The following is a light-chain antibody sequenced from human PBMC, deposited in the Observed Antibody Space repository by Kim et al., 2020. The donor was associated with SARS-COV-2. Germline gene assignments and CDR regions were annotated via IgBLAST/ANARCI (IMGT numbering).Light chain of an antibody. Sequence: IQMTQSPSSLSASVGDRVSITCQASQDISKYLNWYQQKPGKAPKLLIFDASNLETGVPSRFSGSGSGTDFTFTISSLQPEDIATYYCQQYENLPRTFGQGTKVDIK. CDR3: QQYENLPRT. CDR1: QDISKY. V-gene: IGKV1-33*01. J-gene: IGKJ1*01. CDR2: DAS.